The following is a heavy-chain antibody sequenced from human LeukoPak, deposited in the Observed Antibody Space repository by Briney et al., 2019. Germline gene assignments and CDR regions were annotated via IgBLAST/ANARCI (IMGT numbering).Heavy chain of an antibody. CDR1: GYTFTSYG. CDR3: ARDDSMIRGAYYYYGMDV. CDR2: ISAYNGNT. J-gene: IGHJ6*02. V-gene: IGHV1-18*01. D-gene: IGHD3-10*01. Sequence: ASVKVSCKASGYTFTSYGISWVRQAPGQGLEWMGWISAYNGNTNYAQKLQGRVTMTTDTSTSTAYMELRSLRSDDTAVYYCARDDSMIRGAYYYYGMDVWGLGTTVTVSS.